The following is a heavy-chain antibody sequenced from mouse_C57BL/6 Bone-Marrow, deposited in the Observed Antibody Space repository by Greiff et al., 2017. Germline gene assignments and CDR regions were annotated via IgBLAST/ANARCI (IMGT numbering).Heavy chain of an antibody. D-gene: IGHD2-3*01. CDR2: SDPEEGDT. J-gene: IGHJ3*01. CDR3: TIDGYWTWFAY. V-gene: IGHV14-1*01. CDR1: GFNIKDYF. Sequence: EVQLQQSGAELVRPGASVKLSCTASGFNIKDYFRNWVKQRLEQGLEWIGKSDPEEGDTESAPKFQGKATMTADTSSNTAYLQLSSLTSEDTAVYYCTIDGYWTWFAYWGQGTLVTVSA.